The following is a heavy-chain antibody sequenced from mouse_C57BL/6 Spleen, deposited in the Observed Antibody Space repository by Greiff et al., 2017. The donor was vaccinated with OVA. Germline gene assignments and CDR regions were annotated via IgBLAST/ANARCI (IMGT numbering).Heavy chain of an antibody. V-gene: IGHV1-61*01. Sequence: QVQLKQPGAELVRPGSSVKLSCKASGYTFTSYWMDWVKQRPGQGLEWIGNIYPSDSETHYNQKFKDKATLTVDKSSSTAYMQLSSLTSEDSAVYYCARTLGRAMDYWGQGTSVTVSS. CDR3: ARTLGRAMDY. CDR1: GYTFTSYW. J-gene: IGHJ4*01. CDR2: IYPSDSET. D-gene: IGHD4-1*01.